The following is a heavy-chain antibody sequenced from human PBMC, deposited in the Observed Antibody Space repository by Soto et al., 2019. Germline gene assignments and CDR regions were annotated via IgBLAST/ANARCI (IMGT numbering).Heavy chain of an antibody. Sequence: QVQLVESGGAVVQPGRSLRLSCAASGFTFSSYGFHWVRQAPGKGLEWVAAIWHDGSKKYYGDSVRDRFGISRDDSKNTLYLQMSTLRVEDTAMYYCARDLSYGSGDFWGQGTLVTVSS. J-gene: IGHJ4*02. D-gene: IGHD3-10*01. CDR2: IWHDGSKK. V-gene: IGHV3-33*01. CDR1: GFTFSSYG. CDR3: ARDLSYGSGDF.